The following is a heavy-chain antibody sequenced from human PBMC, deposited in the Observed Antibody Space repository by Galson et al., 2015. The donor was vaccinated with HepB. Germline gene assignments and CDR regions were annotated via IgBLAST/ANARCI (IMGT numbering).Heavy chain of an antibody. CDR2: ISYDGSNK. J-gene: IGHJ2*01. CDR1: GFTFSSYA. Sequence: SLRLSCAASGFTFSSYAMHWVRQAPGKGLEWVAVISYDGSNKYYADSVKGRFTISRDNSKNTLYLQMNSLRAEDTAVYYCARDGLWYSSSSPLGIPYWYFDLWGRGTLVTVSS. CDR3: ARDGLWYSSSSPLGIPYWYFDL. V-gene: IGHV3-30-3*01. D-gene: IGHD6-13*01.